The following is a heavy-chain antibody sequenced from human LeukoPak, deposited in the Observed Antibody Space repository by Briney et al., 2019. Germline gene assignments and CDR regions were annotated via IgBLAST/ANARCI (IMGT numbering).Heavy chain of an antibody. J-gene: IGHJ6*04. CDR1: GYTLTELS. Sequence: ASVKVSCKVSGYTLTELSMHWVRQAPGKGLERMGGFDPEDGETIYAQKFQGRVTMTEDTSTDTAYMELSSLRSEDTAVYYCATVSLLREYYYGMDVWGKGTTVTVSS. CDR2: FDPEDGET. V-gene: IGHV1-24*01. D-gene: IGHD2-15*01. CDR3: ATVSLLREYYYGMDV.